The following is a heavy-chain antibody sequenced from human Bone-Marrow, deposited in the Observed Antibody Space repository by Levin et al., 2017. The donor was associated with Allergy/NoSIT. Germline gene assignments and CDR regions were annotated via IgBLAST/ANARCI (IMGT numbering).Heavy chain of an antibody. CDR3: AREYYMDV. CDR1: GYSISSDYY. J-gene: IGHJ6*03. Sequence: SETLSLTCAVSGYSISSDYYWGWIRQPPGKGLEWIGNIYETGSTKYNPSLKSRFTISVDTSKNQFSLQLNSVTAADTAVYFCAREYYMDVWGKGTTVTVSS. CDR2: IYETGST. V-gene: IGHV4-38-2*02.